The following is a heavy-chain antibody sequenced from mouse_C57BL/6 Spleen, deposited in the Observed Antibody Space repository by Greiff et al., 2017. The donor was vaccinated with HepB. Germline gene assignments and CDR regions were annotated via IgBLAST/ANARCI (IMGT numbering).Heavy chain of an antibody. CDR2: INPYNGDT. CDR1: GYSFTGYF. D-gene: IGHD5-1*01. J-gene: IGHJ3*01. CDR3: ARDEYSWFAY. Sequence: EVQLQESGPELVKPGDSVKISCKASGYSFTGYFMNWVMQSHGKSLEWIGRINPYNGDTFYNQKFKGKATLTVDKSSSTAHMELRSLTSEDSAVYYCARDEYSWFAYWGQGTLVTVSA. V-gene: IGHV1-20*01.